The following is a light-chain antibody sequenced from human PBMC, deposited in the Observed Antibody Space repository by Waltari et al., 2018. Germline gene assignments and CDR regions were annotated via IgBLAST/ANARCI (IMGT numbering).Light chain of an antibody. V-gene: IGLV3-27*01. CDR3: YAAADNNLGC. Sequence: SFELTQTSSLSVSPGQTVRISCSGDVLANKYARGFQQKPGQAPVLIFFRETERPSGSPERFSGASSGTTATRISRGAQVEDEGDYYCYAAADNNLGCFGGGTKVTVL. J-gene: IGLJ2*01. CDR1: VLANKY. CDR2: RET.